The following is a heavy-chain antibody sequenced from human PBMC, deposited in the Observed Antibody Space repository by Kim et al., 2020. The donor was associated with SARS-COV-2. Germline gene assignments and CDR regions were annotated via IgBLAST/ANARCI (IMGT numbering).Heavy chain of an antibody. CDR3: ARWVGWGGYLDYFDP. D-gene: IGHD3-3*01. J-gene: IGHJ5*02. Sequence: SETLSLTCDVYGGSFSGYYWTWVRQPPGKALEWIGEITQTGRTNYNPSLKSRVTISADTSNNRFYLSLGSVTAADTAVYYCARWVGWGGYLDYFDPWGQGTLVTVSS. V-gene: IGHV4-34*01. CDR2: ITQTGRT. CDR1: GGSFSGYY.